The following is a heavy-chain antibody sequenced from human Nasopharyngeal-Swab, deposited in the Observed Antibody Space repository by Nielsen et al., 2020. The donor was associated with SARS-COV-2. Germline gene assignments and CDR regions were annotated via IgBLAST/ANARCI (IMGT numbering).Heavy chain of an antibody. D-gene: IGHD5-12*01. CDR1: GFTFSSYG. J-gene: IGHJ4*02. CDR3: AKDLDSGYDWGYFDY. V-gene: IGHV3-30*18. Sequence: GESLKISCAASGFTFSSYGMHWVRQAPGKGLEWVAVISYDGSNKYYADSVKGRFTISRNNSKNTLYLQMNSLRAEGTAVYYCAKDLDSGYDWGYFDYWGQGTLVTVSS. CDR2: ISYDGSNK.